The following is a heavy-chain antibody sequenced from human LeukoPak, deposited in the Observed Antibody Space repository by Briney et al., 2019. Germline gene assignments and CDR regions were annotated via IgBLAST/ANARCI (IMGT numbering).Heavy chain of an antibody. J-gene: IGHJ5*01. CDR3: AEDLAPDGIDTPLSGGFDS. Sequence: GGSLRLSCAASGFIFDDYSMHWVRQAPGKGLEWVSLISWDGTSTSYADSVRGRFTISRDNSKKSLYLQMNSLRTEDTALYYCAEDLAPDGIDTPLSGGFDSWGQGTLVTVSS. CDR1: GFIFDDYS. CDR2: ISWDGTST. D-gene: IGHD6-13*01. V-gene: IGHV3-43*01.